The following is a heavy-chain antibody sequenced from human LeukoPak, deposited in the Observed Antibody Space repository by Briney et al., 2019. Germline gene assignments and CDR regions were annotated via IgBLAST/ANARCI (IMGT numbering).Heavy chain of an antibody. V-gene: IGHV3-9*01. CDR3: AKGLGGI. CDR1: GFTFDDYA. D-gene: IGHD6-6*01. Sequence: GGSLRLSRAASGFTFDDYAMHWVRQAPGKGLEWVSGISWNSGSIGYADSVKGRFTISRDNAKNSLYLQMNSLRAEDTALYYCAKGLGGIWGQGTMVTVSS. J-gene: IGHJ3*02. CDR2: ISWNSGSI.